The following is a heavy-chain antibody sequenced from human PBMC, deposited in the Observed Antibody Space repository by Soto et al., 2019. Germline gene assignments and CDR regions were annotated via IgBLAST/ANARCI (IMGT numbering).Heavy chain of an antibody. Sequence: VKVSCKASGYTFSGYYMHWVRQAPGQGLEWMGWINPNSGGTNYAQKFQGWVTMTRDTSISTAYMELSRLRSDDTAVYYCARAGSYSHSAFDIWGQGTMVTVSS. CDR2: INPNSGGT. V-gene: IGHV1-2*04. J-gene: IGHJ3*02. CDR3: ARAGSYSHSAFDI. CDR1: GYTFSGYY. D-gene: IGHD1-26*01.